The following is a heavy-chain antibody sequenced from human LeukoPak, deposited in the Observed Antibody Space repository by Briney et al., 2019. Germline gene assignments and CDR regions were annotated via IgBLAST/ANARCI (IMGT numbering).Heavy chain of an antibody. V-gene: IGHV1-2*02. Sequence: ASVKVSCEASGYTFTGYYMHWVRQAPGQGLEWMGWINPNSGGTNYAQKFQGRVTMTRDTSISTAYMELSSLRSEDTAVYYCARRSGSGRHPFHIWGQGTMLTVSS. CDR3: ARRSGSGRHPFHI. CDR1: GYTFTGYY. D-gene: IGHD3-10*01. CDR2: INPNSGGT. J-gene: IGHJ3*02.